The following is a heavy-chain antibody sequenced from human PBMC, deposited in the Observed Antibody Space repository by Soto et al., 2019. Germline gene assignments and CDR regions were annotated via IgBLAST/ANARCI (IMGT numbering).Heavy chain of an antibody. Sequence: GALRLCCAGSGFTFSDYYMTWIRQAPGKGLEWVSYIVSGSDYTNYADSVKGRFTISRDNAKNSLFLEMNSLRADDTAIYYCARLRASTWYLGGYLDYWGLGTLVTVSS. CDR1: GFTFSDYY. D-gene: IGHD6-13*01. CDR3: ARLRASTWYLGGYLDY. J-gene: IGHJ4*02. V-gene: IGHV3-11*06. CDR2: IVSGSDYT.